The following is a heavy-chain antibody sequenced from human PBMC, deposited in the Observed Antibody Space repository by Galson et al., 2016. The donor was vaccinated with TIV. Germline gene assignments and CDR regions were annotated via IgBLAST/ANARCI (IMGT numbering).Heavy chain of an antibody. D-gene: IGHD3-10*01. J-gene: IGHJ4*02. CDR2: TNANTGGT. V-gene: IGHV1-2*02. CDR1: GYSVTGYF. CDR3: ARSYCYGSGSGVDY. Sequence: SGKVSCMASGYSVTGYFILWVRQTPGQGIEWMGWTNANTGGTSSAQKFQGRLTMARDSSISTAYMELTRMSCDDTVVYYCARSYCYGSGSGVDYWGQGTLVTVSS.